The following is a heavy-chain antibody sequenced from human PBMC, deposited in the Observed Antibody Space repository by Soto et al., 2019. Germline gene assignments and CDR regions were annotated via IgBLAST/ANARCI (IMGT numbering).Heavy chain of an antibody. CDR1: GSSLSNAKIG. CDR2: IFSIDEK. V-gene: IGHV2-26*01. CDR3: ARIRGGFDYFDY. Sequence: SGPTLVNPTETLTLTCTVSGSSLSNAKIGVSWIRQPPGKAPEWLAHIFSIDEKSYKTSLKSRLTISKDTSKSQVVLTMTNMDPVDTATYFCARIRGGFDYFDYWGQGALVTVSS. D-gene: IGHD2-15*01. J-gene: IGHJ4*02.